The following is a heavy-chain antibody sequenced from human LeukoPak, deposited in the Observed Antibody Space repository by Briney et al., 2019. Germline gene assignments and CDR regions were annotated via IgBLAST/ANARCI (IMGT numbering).Heavy chain of an antibody. CDR3: ARGPVYDILTGRNWFDP. D-gene: IGHD3-9*01. J-gene: IGHJ5*02. V-gene: IGHV4-4*07. Sequence: SETLSLTCTVSGGSISSYYWSWIRQPAGKGLEWIGRIYTSGSTNYNPSLESRVTMSVDTSKNQFSLKLSSVTAADTAVYYCARGPVYDILTGRNWFDPWGQGTLVTVSS. CDR2: IYTSGST. CDR1: GGSISSYY.